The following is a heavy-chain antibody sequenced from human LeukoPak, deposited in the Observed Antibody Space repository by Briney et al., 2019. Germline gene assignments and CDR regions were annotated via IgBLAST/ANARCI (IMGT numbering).Heavy chain of an antibody. CDR2: VNWNGGSA. J-gene: IGHJ4*02. Sequence: GGSLRLSCAASGFTFDDYGMSWARQAPGKGLEWVSGVNWNGGSADYADSVKGRFTISRDNAKNSLYLQMNSLRAEDTTVYYCARGGLGNFDWGQGTLVTVSS. V-gene: IGHV3-20*04. D-gene: IGHD4-23*01. CDR3: ARGGLGNFD. CDR1: GFTFDDYG.